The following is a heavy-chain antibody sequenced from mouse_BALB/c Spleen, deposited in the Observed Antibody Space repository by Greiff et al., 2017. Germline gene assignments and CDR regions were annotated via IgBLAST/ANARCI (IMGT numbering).Heavy chain of an antibody. Sequence: EVKLMESGGDLVKPGGSLKLSCAASGFTFSSYGMSWVRQTPDKRLEWVATISSGGSYTYYPDSVKGRFTISRDNAKNTLCLQMSSLKSEDTAMYYCARSMVTSFAYWGQGTLVTVSA. CDR3: ARSMVTSFAY. V-gene: IGHV5-6*01. CDR1: GFTFSSYG. J-gene: IGHJ3*01. D-gene: IGHD2-1*01. CDR2: ISSGGSYT.